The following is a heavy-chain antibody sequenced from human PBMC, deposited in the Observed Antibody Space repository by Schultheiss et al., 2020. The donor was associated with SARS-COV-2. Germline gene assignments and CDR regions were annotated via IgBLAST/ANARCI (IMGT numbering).Heavy chain of an antibody. V-gene: IGHV4-31*03. J-gene: IGHJ5*02. CDR2: IYYSGST. Sequence: SETLSLTCTVSGGSISSGGYYWSWIRQHPGKGLEWIGYIYYSGSTYYNPSLKSRVTISVDTSKNQFSLKLSSVTAADTAVYYCARDRQQLDLYNWFDPWGQGTLVTVSS. CDR3: ARDRQQLDLYNWFDP. D-gene: IGHD6-13*01. CDR1: GGSISSGGYY.